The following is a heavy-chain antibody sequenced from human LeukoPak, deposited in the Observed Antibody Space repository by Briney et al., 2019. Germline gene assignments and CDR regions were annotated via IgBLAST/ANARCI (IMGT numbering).Heavy chain of an antibody. CDR2: IYSGGST. V-gene: IGHV3-53*01. CDR3: ASERGVGMTLGLVY. Sequence: GGSLRLSCTVSGFAVSRNYMTWVRQAPGKGLEWISVIYSGGSTYYADSVKGRFTVSRDHSKNTVYLQMNSLTVEDTAVYFCASERGVGMTLGLVYWGQGTLVTVSS. J-gene: IGHJ4*02. CDR1: GFAVSRNY. D-gene: IGHD1-26*01.